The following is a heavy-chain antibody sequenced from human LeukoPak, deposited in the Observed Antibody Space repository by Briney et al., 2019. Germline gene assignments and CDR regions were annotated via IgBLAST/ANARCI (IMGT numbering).Heavy chain of an antibody. CDR1: GFTFSSYG. CDR2: ISGSGGST. J-gene: IGHJ4*02. D-gene: IGHD3-9*01. V-gene: IGHV3-23*01. Sequence: GGSLRLSCAASGFTFSSYGMSWVRQAPGKGLEWVSAISGSGGSTYYADSVKGRFTISRDNSKNTLYLQMNSLRAEDTAVYYCAKGSILTGYYTPVDYWGQGTLVTVSS. CDR3: AKGSILTGYYTPVDY.